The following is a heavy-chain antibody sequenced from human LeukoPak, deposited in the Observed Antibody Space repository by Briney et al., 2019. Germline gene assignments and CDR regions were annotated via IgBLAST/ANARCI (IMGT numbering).Heavy chain of an antibody. CDR1: GGSFSGYY. CDR3: ARDGRWLRYLDY. D-gene: IGHD5-12*01. Sequence: PSETLSLTCAVYGGSFSGYYWSWIPQPAWKRLEWIGEINHSGSTNYNPYLKSRVTISVDTSKNQFSLKLSSVTAADTAVYYCARDGRWLRYLDYWGQGTLVTVSS. J-gene: IGHJ4*02. CDR2: INHSGST. V-gene: IGHV4-34*01.